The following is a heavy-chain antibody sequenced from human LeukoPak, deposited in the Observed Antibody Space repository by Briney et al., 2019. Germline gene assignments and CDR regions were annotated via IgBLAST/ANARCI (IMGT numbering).Heavy chain of an antibody. Sequence: GGSLRLSCEGSGFTFSNYWMGWVRQAPGKGLQWVANIKTDGSEKYYVDSVKGRFTISRDNAKNSLYLQMNSLRAEDTAVYYCARNPVSSGSYPVDYWGQGTLVTVSS. CDR3: ARNPVSSGSYPVDY. V-gene: IGHV3-7*01. CDR2: IKTDGSEK. CDR1: GFTFSNYW. J-gene: IGHJ4*02. D-gene: IGHD3-10*01.